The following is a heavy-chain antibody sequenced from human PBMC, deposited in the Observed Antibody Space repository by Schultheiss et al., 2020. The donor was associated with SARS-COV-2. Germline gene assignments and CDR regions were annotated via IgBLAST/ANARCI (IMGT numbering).Heavy chain of an antibody. V-gene: IGHV3-13*01. Sequence: GGSLRLSCAASGFTFSNAWMNWVRQATGKGLEWVSAIGTAGDTYYPGSVKGRFTISRENAKNSLYLQMNSLRAGDTAVYYCARGIAVAGPLGYYYYYGMDVWGQGTTVTVSS. J-gene: IGHJ6*02. CDR3: ARGIAVAGPLGYYYYYGMDV. D-gene: IGHD6-19*01. CDR2: IGTAGDT. CDR1: GFTFSNAW.